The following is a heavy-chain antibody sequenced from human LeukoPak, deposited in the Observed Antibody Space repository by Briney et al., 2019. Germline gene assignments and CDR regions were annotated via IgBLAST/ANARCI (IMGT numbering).Heavy chain of an antibody. Sequence: ASVKVSCKASGYTFTSYDINWVRQATGQGLERMRWMNPNSGNTGYAQKFQGRVTMTRDTSTSTVYMELSSLRSEDTAVYYCARDSGGYSRENAFDIWGQGTMVTVSS. CDR1: GYTFTSYD. CDR3: ARDSGGYSRENAFDI. D-gene: IGHD5-18*01. V-gene: IGHV1-8*02. J-gene: IGHJ3*02. CDR2: MNPNSGNT.